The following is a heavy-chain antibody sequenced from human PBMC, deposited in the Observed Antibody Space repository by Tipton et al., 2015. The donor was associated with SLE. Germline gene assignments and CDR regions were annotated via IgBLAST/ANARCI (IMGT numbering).Heavy chain of an antibody. CDR3: ARGVAGYFHFCYMDV. CDR1: GGSFSGYY. CDR2: INHNGGT. Sequence: TLSLTCAVYGGSFSGYYWSWIRQPPGKGLEWIGEINHNGGTNYNPSLKSRGTFSLDTSKNHFSLSLTSVTAADTAIYYCARGVAGYFHFCYMDVWAKGTTVTIS. V-gene: IGHV4-34*01. J-gene: IGHJ6*03.